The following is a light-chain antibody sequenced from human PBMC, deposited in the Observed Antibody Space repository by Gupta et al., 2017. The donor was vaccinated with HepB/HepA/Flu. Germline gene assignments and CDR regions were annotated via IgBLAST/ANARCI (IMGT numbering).Light chain of an antibody. Sequence: QSALTQPASVSGSPGQSIPISCTGTSSDVGGYNYVSWYQPHPGKAPKLMIYDVSNRPSGGSNRFSGSKSGNTASLTISGLQAEDEADYYCSSYTSSSTYVIFGGGTKLTVL. CDR1: SSDVGGYNY. CDR2: DVS. V-gene: IGLV2-14*03. J-gene: IGLJ2*01. CDR3: SSYTSSSTYVI.